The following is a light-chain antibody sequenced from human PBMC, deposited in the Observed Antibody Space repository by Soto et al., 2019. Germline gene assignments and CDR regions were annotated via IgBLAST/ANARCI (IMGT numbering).Light chain of an antibody. CDR2: DAS. CDR3: QQRNNWPMYT. CDR1: QNVSSY. J-gene: IGKJ2*01. Sequence: EIVLTQSPATLSLSPGERATLSCRASQNVSSYLAWYQQKPGQAPSLLIYDASNRATGIPARFSGSGSGTDFSLTISSLEPEDFAVYYCQQRNNWPMYTFGQGTKLEIK. V-gene: IGKV3-11*01.